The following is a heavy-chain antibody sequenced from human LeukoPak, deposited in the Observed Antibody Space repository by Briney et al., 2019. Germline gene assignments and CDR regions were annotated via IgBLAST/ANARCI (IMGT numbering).Heavy chain of an antibody. V-gene: IGHV1-18*01. CDR1: GYTFTSYG. CDR2: ISAYNGNT. D-gene: IGHD6-19*01. CDR3: AIIAVAALGSYGMDV. Sequence: RASVNVSCKASGYTFTSYGISWVRQAPGQGLEWMGWISAYNGNTNYAQKLQGRVTMTTDTSTSTAYMELRSLRSDDTAVYYCAIIAVAALGSYGMDVWGQGTTVTVSS. J-gene: IGHJ6*02.